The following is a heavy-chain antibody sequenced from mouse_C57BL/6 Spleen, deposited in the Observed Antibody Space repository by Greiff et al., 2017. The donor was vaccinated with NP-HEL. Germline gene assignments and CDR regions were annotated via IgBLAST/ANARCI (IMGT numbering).Heavy chain of an antibody. CDR3: ARGGYYYGSSYRYFDY. V-gene: IGHV1-80*01. CDR1: GYAFSSYW. J-gene: IGHJ2*01. CDR2: IYPGDGDT. Sequence: VKLMESGAELVKPGASVKISCKASGYAFSSYWMNWVKQRPGKGLEWIGQIYPGDGDTNYNGKFKGKATLTADKSSSTAYMQLSSLTSEDSAVYFCARGGYYYGSSYRYFDYWGQGTTLTVSS. D-gene: IGHD1-1*01.